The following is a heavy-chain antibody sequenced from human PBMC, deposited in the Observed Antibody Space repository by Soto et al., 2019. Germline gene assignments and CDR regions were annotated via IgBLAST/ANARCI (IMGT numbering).Heavy chain of an antibody. CDR1: GFTFSDYY. J-gene: IGHJ4*02. CDR3: ARDGYYGSGSYYKDY. V-gene: IGHV3-11*06. D-gene: IGHD3-10*01. Sequence: GGSLRLSCAASGFTFSDYYMSWIRQAPGKGLEWVSYISSSSSYTNYADSVKGRFTISRDNAKNSLYLQMNSLRAEDTAVYYCARDGYYGSGSYYKDYGGQGPLVTVSS. CDR2: ISSSSSYT.